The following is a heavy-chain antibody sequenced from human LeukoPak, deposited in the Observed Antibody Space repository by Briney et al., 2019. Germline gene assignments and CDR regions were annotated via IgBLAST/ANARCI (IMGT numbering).Heavy chain of an antibody. D-gene: IGHD2-15*01. J-gene: IGHJ4*02. CDR2: IYYSGST. V-gene: IGHV4-59*01. CDR1: GGSISSYY. CDR3: ARPYCSGGSCYIDY. Sequence: SETLSLTCTVSGGSISSYYWSWIRQPPGKGLEWIGYIYYSGSTNYNPSLKSRVTISVDTSKNQCSLKLGSVTAADTAVYYCARPYCSGGSCYIDYWGQGTLVTVSS.